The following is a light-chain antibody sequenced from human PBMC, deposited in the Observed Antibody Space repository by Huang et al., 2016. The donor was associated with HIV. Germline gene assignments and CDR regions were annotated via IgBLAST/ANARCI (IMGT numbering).Light chain of an antibody. CDR3: QQSARTPRT. V-gene: IGKV1-39*01. J-gene: IGKJ2*01. CDR2: AAS. CDR1: QNIKRY. Sequence: DIQITQSPSSLSASVGDTVIITCRASQNIKRYLKWYQQEPGKAPKLLISAASNWQRGVPSTVSGSGSGTDFTLTINSLQPEDSATYYCQQSARTPRTFGQGTKLEI.